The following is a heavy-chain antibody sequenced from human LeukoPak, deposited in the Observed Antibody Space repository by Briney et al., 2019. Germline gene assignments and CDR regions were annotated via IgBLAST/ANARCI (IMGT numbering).Heavy chain of an antibody. V-gene: IGHV1-8*01. CDR3: ARGGIRGYSSGWYLNFARRLDPLDPNLYYFDY. CDR2: MNPNSGNT. Sequence: ASVKVSCKASGYTFTSYDINWVRQATGQGLEWMGWMNPNSGNTGYAQKFQGRVTMTRNTSISTAYMELSSLRSEDTAVYYCARGGIRGYSSGWYLNFARRLDPLDPNLYYFDYWGQGTLVTVSS. J-gene: IGHJ4*02. CDR1: GYTFTSYD. D-gene: IGHD6-19*01.